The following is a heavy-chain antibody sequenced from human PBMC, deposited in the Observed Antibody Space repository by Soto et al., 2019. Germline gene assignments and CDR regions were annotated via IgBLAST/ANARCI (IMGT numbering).Heavy chain of an antibody. V-gene: IGHV3-15*01. CDR1: GFTFSNAW. Sequence: PGGSLRLSCAASGFTFSNAWMSWVRQAPGKGLEWVGRIKSKTDGGTTDYAAPVKGRFTNSRDDSKNTLYLQMNSLKTEDTAVYYCTTDDYGGNSAFDYWGQGTLVTVSS. CDR2: IKSKTDGGTT. D-gene: IGHD4-17*01. CDR3: TTDDYGGNSAFDY. J-gene: IGHJ4*02.